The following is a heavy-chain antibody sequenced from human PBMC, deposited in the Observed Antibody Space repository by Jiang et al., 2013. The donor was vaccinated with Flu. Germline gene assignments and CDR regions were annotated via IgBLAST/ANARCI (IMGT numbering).Heavy chain of an antibody. CDR2: SRNKANRYTA. J-gene: IGHJ4*02. D-gene: IGHD4-23*01. CDR3: ARLLGYGGNLALDH. Sequence: SLRLSCAASGFTFNDHYMEWVRQAPGKGLEWVGRSRNKANRYTADYATSVKGRFTISRDDSKNSVFLQMTRLKTEDTAVYYCARLLGYGGNLALDHWGQGTLVTVSS. V-gene: IGHV3-72*01. CDR1: GFTFNDHY.